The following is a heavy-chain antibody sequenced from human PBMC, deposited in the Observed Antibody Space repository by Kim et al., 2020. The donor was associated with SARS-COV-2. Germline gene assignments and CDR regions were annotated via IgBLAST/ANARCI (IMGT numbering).Heavy chain of an antibody. Sequence: YAEALKGLFIISRDNSKNTLYLQRNSLRAEDTALYYCEKGGSASCYSSSFNWGQGTLVTVSS. D-gene: IGHD2-2*02. V-gene: IGHV3-23*01. CDR3: EKGGSASCYSSSFN. J-gene: IGHJ4*02.